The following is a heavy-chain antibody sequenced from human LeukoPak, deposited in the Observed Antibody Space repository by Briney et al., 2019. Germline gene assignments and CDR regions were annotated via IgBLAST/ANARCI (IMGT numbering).Heavy chain of an antibody. CDR2: IYYSGST. J-gene: IGHJ4*02. D-gene: IGHD6-19*01. CDR1: GGSISSYY. CDR3: ARQAGQTVDH. Sequence: PSETLSLTCTVSGGSISSYYWSWIRQPPGKGLEWIGYIYYSGSTNYNPSLKSRVTISVDTSKNQFSLKLTSVTAADTAVYYCARQAGQTVDHWGQGTLVTVSS. V-gene: IGHV4-59*08.